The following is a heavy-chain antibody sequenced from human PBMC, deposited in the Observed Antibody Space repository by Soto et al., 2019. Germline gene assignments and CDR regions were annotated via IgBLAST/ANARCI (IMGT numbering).Heavy chain of an antibody. CDR3: ARDGESGTTLDY. D-gene: IGHD1-1*01. CDR1: GFTFSSYC. CDR2: IWYDGSNK. J-gene: IGHJ4*02. V-gene: IGHV3-33*01. Sequence: QVQLVESGGGVVQPGRSLRLSCAASGFTFSSYCMHWVRQAPGKGLEWVAVIWYDGSNKYYADSVKGRFTISRDNSKNTLYLQMNSLRAEDTAVYYCARDGESGTTLDYWGQGTLVTVSS.